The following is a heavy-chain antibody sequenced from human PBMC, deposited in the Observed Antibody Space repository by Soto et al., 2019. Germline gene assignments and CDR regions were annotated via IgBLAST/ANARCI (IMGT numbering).Heavy chain of an antibody. V-gene: IGHV6-1*01. CDR2: TYYRSKWYN. CDR1: GDSVSSNSAA. CDR3: ARVRPVAGPHYYYYYGMDV. D-gene: IGHD6-19*01. Sequence: SQTLSLTCAISGDSVSSNSAAWNWIRQSPSRGLEWLGRTYYRSKWYNDYAVSVKSRITISRDNSKNTLYLQMNSLRAEDTAVYYCARVRPVAGPHYYYYYGMDVWGQGTTVTVSS. J-gene: IGHJ6*02.